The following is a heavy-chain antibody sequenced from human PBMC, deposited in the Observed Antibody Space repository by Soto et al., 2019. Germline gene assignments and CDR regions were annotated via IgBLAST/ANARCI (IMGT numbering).Heavy chain of an antibody. CDR2: IYHSGST. Sequence: SETLSLTCAVSGGSISSGGYSWSWIRQPPGKGLEWIGYIYHSGSTYYNPSLKSRVTISVDRSKNQFSLKLSSVTAADTAVYYCARGDYEILSGINHNWYDRWGQGTLVTVSS. D-gene: IGHD3-9*01. CDR1: GGSISSGGYS. V-gene: IGHV4-30-2*01. CDR3: ARGDYEILSGINHNWYDR. J-gene: IGHJ5*02.